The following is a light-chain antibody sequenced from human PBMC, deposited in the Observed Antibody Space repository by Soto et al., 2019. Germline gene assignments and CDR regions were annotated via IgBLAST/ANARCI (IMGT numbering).Light chain of an antibody. Sequence: DVQMTQSPSSLSASVGDRVTITCRASQNINNWLAWYQQRPGKAPKSLIYATSILQSGVPSRFSGSGSGTDFTLTINSLQPEDSATYYCQQYNNFPPTFGGGPKVEIK. CDR1: QNINNW. J-gene: IGKJ4*01. V-gene: IGKV1D-16*01. CDR2: ATS. CDR3: QQYNNFPPT.